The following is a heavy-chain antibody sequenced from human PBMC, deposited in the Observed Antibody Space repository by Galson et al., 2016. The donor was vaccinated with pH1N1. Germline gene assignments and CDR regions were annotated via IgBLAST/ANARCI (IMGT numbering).Heavy chain of an antibody. D-gene: IGHD2-15*01. V-gene: IGHV3-74*01. Sequence: SLRLSCAASGFIFTNYWMHWVRQAPGRGLVWVARVNNDGSSTNYADSVKGRFTLSRDNAKNTVFLEMSSHRAEDTGAYYCVRGRYCSGGSCYSPTAEYFQHWGRGTLLTVSS. J-gene: IGHJ1*01. CDR3: VRGRYCSGGSCYSPTAEYFQH. CDR2: VNNDGSST. CDR1: GFIFTNYW.